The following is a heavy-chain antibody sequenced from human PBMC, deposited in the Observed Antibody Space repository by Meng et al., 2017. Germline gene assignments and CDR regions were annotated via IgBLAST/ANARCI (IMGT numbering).Heavy chain of an antibody. CDR2: INPKSGDT. V-gene: IGHV1-2*06. CDR1: GYNFPDYY. Sequence: QVQLVQSGAEVKKPGASVKVSCKPSGYNFPDYYIHWVRRAPGQGLEWMGRINPKSGDTHYAQKFQGRVTITADKSTSTAYMELSSLRSEDTAVYYCARVGTTDAFWGQGTLVTVSS. J-gene: IGHJ4*02. D-gene: IGHD2-2*01. CDR3: ARVGTTDAF.